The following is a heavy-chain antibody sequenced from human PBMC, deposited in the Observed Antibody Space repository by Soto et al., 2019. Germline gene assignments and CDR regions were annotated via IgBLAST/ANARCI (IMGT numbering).Heavy chain of an antibody. V-gene: IGHV1-2*02. CDR1: GYTFTGYY. Sequence: ASVKVSCKASGYTFTGYYMRWVRQAPGQGLEWMGWINPNSGGTNYSQKLQDRVTITRDTSASTVFLELSSLRFEDTAVYYCAREDDGYDNSGMDVWGQATRVTVSS. D-gene: IGHD5-12*01. CDR2: INPNSGGT. J-gene: IGHJ6*02. CDR3: AREDDGYDNSGMDV.